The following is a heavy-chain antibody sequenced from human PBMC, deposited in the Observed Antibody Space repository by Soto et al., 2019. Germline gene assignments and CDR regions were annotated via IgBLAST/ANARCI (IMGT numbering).Heavy chain of an antibody. CDR2: IYYSGTT. J-gene: IGHJ6*02. D-gene: IGHD2-21*02. Sequence: SETLSLTCTVSGGSISSSSYYWGWIRQPPGKGLEWIGSIYYSGTTYYNTSLKSRVTMSVDTSKNQFSLKLTSVTAVDTAVYYCARRNCGGDCHYYYGMDVWGQGTTVTVS. CDR1: GGSISSSSYY. CDR3: ARRNCGGDCHYYYGMDV. V-gene: IGHV4-39*07.